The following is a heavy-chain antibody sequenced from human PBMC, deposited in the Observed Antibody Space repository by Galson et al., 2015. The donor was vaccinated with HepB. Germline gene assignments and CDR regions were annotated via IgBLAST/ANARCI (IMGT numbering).Heavy chain of an antibody. CDR2: IGGSAGST. J-gene: IGHJ4*02. CDR1: GFIFTRYA. D-gene: IGHD2-21*02. Sequence: SLRLSCAASGFIFTRYAISWVRQAPGKGLEWVSSIGGSAGSTYSADSVKGRFTFSRDNSKNTVYLQMNSLRVEDTAVYYCAKVAILGVTPHYFDYWGQGTRVTVSS. CDR3: AKVAILGVTPHYFDY. V-gene: IGHV3-23*01.